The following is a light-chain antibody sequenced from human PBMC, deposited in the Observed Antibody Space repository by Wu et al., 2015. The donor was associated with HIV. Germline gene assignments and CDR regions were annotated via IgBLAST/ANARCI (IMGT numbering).Light chain of an antibody. V-gene: IGKV3-20*01. CDR3: QHYGSSQWT. CDR1: QSVTSSN. CDR2: GAS. J-gene: IGKJ1*01. Sequence: EIVLTQSPGTLSLSPGERATLSCRASQSVTSSNLAWYQQKPGQPPRLLIYGASARATGIPDRFSGSGSGTDFTLTVSRLAPEDFAVYYCQHYGSSQWTFGQGTRVEI.